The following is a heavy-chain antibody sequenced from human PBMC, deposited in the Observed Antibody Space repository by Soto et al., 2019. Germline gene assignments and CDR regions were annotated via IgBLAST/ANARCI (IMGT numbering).Heavy chain of an antibody. CDR3: AKRACRSTSCYYANFDP. D-gene: IGHD2-2*01. CDR1: SGSIGSTNW. Sequence: QVQLQESRPGLVEPSGTLSLTCAVSSGSIGSTNWWSWVRQPPGKGLEWIGEIYHSGNTNYSPSFKSRVTISVDKSKNQFSLKLSSVTAADTAMYYCAKRACRSTSCYYANFDPWGQGTLVTVSS. J-gene: IGHJ5*02. CDR2: IYHSGNT. V-gene: IGHV4-4*02.